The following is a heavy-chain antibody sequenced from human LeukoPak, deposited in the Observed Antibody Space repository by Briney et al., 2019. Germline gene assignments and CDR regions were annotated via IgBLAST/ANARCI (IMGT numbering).Heavy chain of an antibody. CDR2: INHSGST. CDR3: ARVYYDILAGSRMDV. CDR1: GGSFSGYY. V-gene: IGHV4-34*01. J-gene: IGHJ6*04. Sequence: SETLSLTCAVYGGSFSGYYWSWIRQTPGKGLEWIGEINHSGSTNYNPSLKSRVTISVDTSKNQFSLKLSSVTAADTAVYYCARVYYDILAGSRMDVWGKGTTVTVSS. D-gene: IGHD3-9*01.